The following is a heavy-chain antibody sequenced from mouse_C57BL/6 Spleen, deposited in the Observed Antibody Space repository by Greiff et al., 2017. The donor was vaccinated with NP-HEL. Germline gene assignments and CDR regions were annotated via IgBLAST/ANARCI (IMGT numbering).Heavy chain of an antibody. CDR3: ARERDYDYDLWYFDV. CDR2: ISSGSSTI. Sequence: EVQLVESGGGLVKPGGSLKLSCAASGFTFSDYGMHWVRQAPEKGLEWVAYISSGSSTIYYADTVKGRFTISRDNAKNTLFLQMTSLRSEDTAMYYCARERDYDYDLWYFDVWGTGTTVTVSS. CDR1: GFTFSDYG. D-gene: IGHD2-4*01. V-gene: IGHV5-17*01. J-gene: IGHJ1*03.